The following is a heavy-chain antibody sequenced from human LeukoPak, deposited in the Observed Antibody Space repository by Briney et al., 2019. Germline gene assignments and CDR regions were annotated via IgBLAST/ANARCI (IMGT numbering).Heavy chain of an antibody. CDR2: IRYDGSNK. V-gene: IGHV3-30*02. CDR1: GFTFSSYG. D-gene: IGHD4-17*01. Sequence: GGSLRLSCAASGFTFSSYGMHWVRQAPGKGQVGVAFIRYDGSNKYYADSVKGRFTISRDNSKNTLYLQMNSLRAEDTAVYYCAGGQAWPRRELYGDYPSADYWGQGTLVTVSS. J-gene: IGHJ4*02. CDR3: AGGQAWPRRELYGDYPSADY.